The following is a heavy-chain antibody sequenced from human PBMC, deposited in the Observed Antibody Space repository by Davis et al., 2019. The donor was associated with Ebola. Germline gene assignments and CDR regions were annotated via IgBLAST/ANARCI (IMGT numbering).Heavy chain of an antibody. V-gene: IGHV3-7*01. CDR3: ARDGAVAGMRWFDP. CDR1: GFTVSSNY. D-gene: IGHD6-19*01. Sequence: PGGSLRLSCAASGFTVSSNYMSWVRQAPGKGLEWVANIKQDGSEKYYVDSVKGRFTISRDNAKNSLYLQMNSLRAEDTAVYYCARDGAVAGMRWFDPWGQGTLVTVSS. J-gene: IGHJ5*02. CDR2: IKQDGSEK.